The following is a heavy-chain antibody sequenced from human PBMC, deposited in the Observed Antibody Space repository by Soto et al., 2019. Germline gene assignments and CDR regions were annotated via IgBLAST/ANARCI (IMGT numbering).Heavy chain of an antibody. Sequence: EVQLVESGGDLVQPGGSLRLSCAASGFTFSRYEMNWVRQAPGKGLEWISYISTSGSTIYYADSVKGRFTISRDNAKNSLYRQMNSLRAEDTAVYYCARELAAAGSFDYWGQGTLVTVSS. CDR2: ISTSGSTI. D-gene: IGHD6-13*01. V-gene: IGHV3-48*03. CDR3: ARELAAAGSFDY. J-gene: IGHJ4*02. CDR1: GFTFSRYE.